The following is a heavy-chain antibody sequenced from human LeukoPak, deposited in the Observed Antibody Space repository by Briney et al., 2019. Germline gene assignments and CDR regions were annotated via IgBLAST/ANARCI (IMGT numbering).Heavy chain of an antibody. CDR1: GFTFSSYA. CDR3: VRDRAGTQSWVEFDL. V-gene: IGHV3-66*02. CDR2: IYIDART. Sequence: GGSLRLSCAASGFTFSSYAMSWVRQAPGKGPEWVALIYIDARTVYADSVKGRFTISRDNSKNMVYLQMNSLRSEDSALYYCVRDRAGTQSWVEFDLWGQGTLVTVSS. J-gene: IGHJ5*02. D-gene: IGHD3-10*01.